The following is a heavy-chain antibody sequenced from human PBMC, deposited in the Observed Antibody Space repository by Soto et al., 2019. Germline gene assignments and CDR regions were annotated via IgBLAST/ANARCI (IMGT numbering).Heavy chain of an antibody. V-gene: IGHV5-10-1*01. CDR2: IDPSDSHA. CDR3: AASIFYYGMDV. Sequence: PGESLKISCQGSGYIFSTYWITWVRQMPGKDLEWMGTIDPSDSHANYSLSFQGHVSISVDKSIGTTYLQWSSLKASDTAIYYCAASIFYYGMDVWGQGTTVTVSS. J-gene: IGHJ6*02. CDR1: GYIFSTYW.